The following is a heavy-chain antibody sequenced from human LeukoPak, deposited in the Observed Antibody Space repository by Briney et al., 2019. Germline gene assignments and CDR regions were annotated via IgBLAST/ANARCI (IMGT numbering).Heavy chain of an antibody. V-gene: IGHV1-46*01. CDR3: ARDGGYCSSTSCYALY. Sequence: ASVKVSCKASGYTFTSYYMHWVRQAPGQGLEWMGLINPSGGSTNYAQKFQGRVTMTRDTSTTTVYMELSSLRSEDTAVYYCARDGGYCSSTSCYALYWGQGTLVTVSS. CDR1: GYTFTSYY. D-gene: IGHD2-2*01. J-gene: IGHJ4*02. CDR2: INPSGGST.